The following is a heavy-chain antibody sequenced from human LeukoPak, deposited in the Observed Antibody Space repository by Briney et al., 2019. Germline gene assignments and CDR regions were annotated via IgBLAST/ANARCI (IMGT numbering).Heavy chain of an antibody. J-gene: IGHJ6*03. CDR1: GYTFTSYG. D-gene: IGHD2-2*01. Sequence: VASVKVSCKASGYTFTSYGISWVRQAPGQGLEWMGGIIPIFGTANYAQKFQGRVTITADESTSTAYMELSSLRSEDTAVYYCAKKTGDCSSTSCERDYYYYYMDVWGKGTTVTVSS. CDR3: AKKTGDCSSTSCERDYYYYYMDV. V-gene: IGHV1-69*13. CDR2: IIPIFGTA.